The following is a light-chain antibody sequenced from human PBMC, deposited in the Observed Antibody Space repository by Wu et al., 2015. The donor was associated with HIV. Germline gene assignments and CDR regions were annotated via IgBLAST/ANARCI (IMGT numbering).Light chain of an antibody. J-gene: IGKJ1*01. V-gene: IGKV3-15*01. Sequence: EIVMTQSPATLSVSPGERATLSCRASQSVSSNLAWYQQKPGQAPRLLIYGASTRATGIPDRFTASGSETEFTLTISSLQSEDFAVYYCQQYSDYTSTFGQGTKVDIK. CDR1: QSVSSN. CDR2: GAS. CDR3: QQYSDYTST.